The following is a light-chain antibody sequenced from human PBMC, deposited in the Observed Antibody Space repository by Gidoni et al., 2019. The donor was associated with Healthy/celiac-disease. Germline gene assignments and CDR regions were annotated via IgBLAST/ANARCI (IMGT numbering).Light chain of an antibody. CDR1: SSDVGGYNY. V-gene: IGLV2-14*01. J-gene: IGLJ2*01. CDR2: EVS. CDR3: SSYTSSSTLGV. Sequence: QSALTQPASVSGSPGQSITISCTGTSSDVGGYNYVSWYQQYPGKAPKLMIYEVSNRPSGVSTRFSGSKSGNTASLTISGLQAEDEADYYCSSYTSSSTLGVFGGGTKLTVL.